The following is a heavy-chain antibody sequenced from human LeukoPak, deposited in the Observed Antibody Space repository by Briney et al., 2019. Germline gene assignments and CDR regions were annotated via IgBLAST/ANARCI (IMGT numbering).Heavy chain of an antibody. CDR3: AKDLREYTSSLRNAFHI. V-gene: IGHV3-23*01. CDR2: ISSSGGYT. J-gene: IGHJ3*02. Sequence: GGSLRLSCAASGFTFSSYAMSWVRQAPGKGLEWVSTISSSGGYTYYADSVKGRFTISRDNSKNTLYLLLNSLRAEDTAVYYCAKDLREYTSSLRNAFHIWGQGTMVTVSS. CDR1: GFTFSSYA. D-gene: IGHD6-6*01.